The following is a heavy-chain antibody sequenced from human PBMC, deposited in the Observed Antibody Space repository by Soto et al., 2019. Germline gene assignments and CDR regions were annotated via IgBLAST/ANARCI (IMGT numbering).Heavy chain of an antibody. V-gene: IGHV4-61*01. Sequence: SDTLSLTCIVSGGSVNSGRYHWNWIRQPPGKALEWVGYVYHSGTTNYNPSLKSRVAISLDTSKNQVSLEMTSVTAADTAVYYCASAPNQYYFDFWGQGTQVTVSS. CDR3: ASAPNQYYFDF. CDR1: GGSVNSGRYH. CDR2: VYHSGTT. J-gene: IGHJ4*02.